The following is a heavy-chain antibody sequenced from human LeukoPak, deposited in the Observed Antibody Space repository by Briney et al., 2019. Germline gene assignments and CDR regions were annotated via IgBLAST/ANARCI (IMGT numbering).Heavy chain of an antibody. Sequence: ASVKVSCKASGGTFSSYAISWVRQAPGQGLEWMGGIIPIFGTANYAQKFQGRVTITTDESTSTAYMELSSLRSEDTAVYHCARGPGYSSSWYGGWLDYWGQGTLVTVSS. D-gene: IGHD6-13*01. V-gene: IGHV1-69*05. CDR2: IIPIFGTA. J-gene: IGHJ4*02. CDR3: ARGPGYSSSWYGGWLDY. CDR1: GGTFSSYA.